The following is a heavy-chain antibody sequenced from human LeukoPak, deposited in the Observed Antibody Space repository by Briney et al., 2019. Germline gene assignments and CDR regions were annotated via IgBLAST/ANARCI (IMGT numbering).Heavy chain of an antibody. CDR3: ARGGGWLDY. CDR2: INHSGST. CDR1: GGSFSGYY. J-gene: IGHJ4*02. V-gene: IGHV4-34*01. D-gene: IGHD5-18*01. Sequence: SETLSLTCAVYGGSFSGYYGSWIRQPPGKGLEWIGEINHSGSTNYNPSLKSRVTISVDTSKNQFSLKLTSVTAADTAVYYCARGGGWLDYWGQGALVTVSS.